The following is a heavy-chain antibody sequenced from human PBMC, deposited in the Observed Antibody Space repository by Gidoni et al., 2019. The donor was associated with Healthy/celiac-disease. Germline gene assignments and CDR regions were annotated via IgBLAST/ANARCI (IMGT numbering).Heavy chain of an antibody. CDR3: AILIVATTVDFDY. CDR1: GFTFSSYA. D-gene: IGHD5-12*01. CDR2: ISGSGGST. V-gene: IGHV3-23*01. J-gene: IGHJ4*02. Sequence: EVQLLESGGGLVQPGGSLRLSCAASGFTFSSYAMSWVRQAPGKGRAWVSAISGSGGSTYYADSGKGRFTISRDNSKNTLYLQMNSLRAEDTAVYYCAILIVATTVDFDYWGQGTLVTVSS.